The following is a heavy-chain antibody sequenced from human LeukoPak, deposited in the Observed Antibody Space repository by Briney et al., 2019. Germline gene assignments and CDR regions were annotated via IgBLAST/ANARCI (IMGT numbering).Heavy chain of an antibody. CDR1: GFTFRSYA. J-gene: IGHJ3*02. CDR2: ISGSGGST. V-gene: IGHV3-23*01. CDR3: AKDRRGYSYGPDDAFDI. Sequence: SGGSLRLSCAASGFTFRSYAMSWVRPPPGKGLEWVSAISGSGGSTYYADSVKGRFTISRDNSKNTLYLQMNSLRAEDTAVYYCAKDRRGYSYGPDDAFDIWGQETMVTVSS. D-gene: IGHD5-18*01.